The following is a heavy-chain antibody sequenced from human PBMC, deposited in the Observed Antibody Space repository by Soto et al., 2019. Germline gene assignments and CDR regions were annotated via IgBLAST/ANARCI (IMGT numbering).Heavy chain of an antibody. CDR2: VNPVDSDT. Sequence: EVHLVQSGAEVKKPGESLKISCKGSESTFTNYWIGWARQMPGKGLEWMGIVNPVDSDTRYSPSFQGQVTISADKSINTAYLQWSSLKASDTAMYYCARHLIFDKAWPRFFDYWGQGSLVTVSS. CDR1: ESTFTNYW. J-gene: IGHJ4*02. D-gene: IGHD3-3*01. V-gene: IGHV5-51*01. CDR3: ARHLIFDKAWPRFFDY.